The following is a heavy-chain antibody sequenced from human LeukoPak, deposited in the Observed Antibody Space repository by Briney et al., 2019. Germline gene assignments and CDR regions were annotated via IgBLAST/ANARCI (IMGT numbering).Heavy chain of an antibody. Sequence: SETLSLTCTVSGYSISSGYYWGWIRQPPGKGLEWIGSIYHSGSTYYNPSLKSRVTISVDTSKNQFSLKLSSVTAADTATYYCAKSNGYGLIDYWGQGTLVTVSS. J-gene: IGHJ4*02. CDR3: AKSNGYGLIDY. V-gene: IGHV4-38-2*02. D-gene: IGHD5-12*01. CDR2: IYHSGST. CDR1: GYSISSGYY.